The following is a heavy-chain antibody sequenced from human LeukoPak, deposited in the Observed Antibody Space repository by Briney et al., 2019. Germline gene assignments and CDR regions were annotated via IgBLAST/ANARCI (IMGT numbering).Heavy chain of an antibody. V-gene: IGHV3-48*02. CDR3: ARSFDI. CDR1: GFTFSDYA. Sequence: GGSLRLSCAASGFTFSDYAMNWVRQAPGKGLEWVSYIRSTSSTMYYADSVKGRFTISRNNGKNSLYLQMNSLRDEDTAVYYCARSFDIWGQGTMVTVSS. J-gene: IGHJ3*02. CDR2: IRSTSSTM.